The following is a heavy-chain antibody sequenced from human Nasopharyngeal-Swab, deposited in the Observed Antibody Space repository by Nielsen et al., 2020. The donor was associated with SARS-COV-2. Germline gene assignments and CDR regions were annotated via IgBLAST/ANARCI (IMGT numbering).Heavy chain of an antibody. CDR1: GYTRTELS. Sequence: ASRKVSGKGSGYTRTELSMHGGRQGPGKGHEWMGGFDLADGETIYAQKFQGRVSMTEDTSTDTAYMELSSLRSEDTAVYYWATAPMTTVTKGWFDPWGQGTLVTVSS. CDR2: FDLADGET. V-gene: IGHV1-24*01. CDR3: ATAPMTTVTKGWFDP. D-gene: IGHD4-17*01. J-gene: IGHJ5*02.